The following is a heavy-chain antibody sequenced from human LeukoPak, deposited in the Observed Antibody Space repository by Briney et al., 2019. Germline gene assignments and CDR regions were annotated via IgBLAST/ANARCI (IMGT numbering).Heavy chain of an antibody. CDR3: ARAHITMVRGVLTRFDY. V-gene: IGHV3-33*01. D-gene: IGHD3-10*01. Sequence: PGGSLRLSCAASGFTFSSYGMHWVRQAPGKGLEWVAVIWYDGSNKYYADSVKGRFTISRDNSKNTLYLQMNSLRAEDTAVYYCARAHITMVRGVLTRFDYWGQGTLVTVSS. CDR1: GFTFSSYG. CDR2: IWYDGSNK. J-gene: IGHJ4*02.